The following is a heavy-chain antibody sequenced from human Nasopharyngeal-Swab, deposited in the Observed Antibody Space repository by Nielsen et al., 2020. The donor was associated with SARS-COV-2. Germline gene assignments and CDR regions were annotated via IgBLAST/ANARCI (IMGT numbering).Heavy chain of an antibody. Sequence: SETLSPTCAVSGCSISSSNWWSWVRQPPGKGLEWIGEIYHSGSTNYNPSLKSRVTISVDKSKNQFSLKLSSVTAADTAVYYCARDPRLVTMVRGAYYYYYYGMDVWGQGTTVTVSS. CDR3: ARDPRLVTMVRGAYYYYYYGMDV. V-gene: IGHV4-4*02. CDR1: GCSISSSNW. J-gene: IGHJ6*02. D-gene: IGHD3-10*01. CDR2: IYHSGST.